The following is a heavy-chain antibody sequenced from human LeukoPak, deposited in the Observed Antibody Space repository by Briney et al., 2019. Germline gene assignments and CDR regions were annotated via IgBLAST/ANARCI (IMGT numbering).Heavy chain of an antibody. CDR2: INHSGST. CDR3: ATAVVPAAREVYYFDY. CDR1: GGSFSGYY. D-gene: IGHD2-2*01. Sequence: SETLSLTCAVYGGSFSGYYWSWIRQPPGKGLEWIGEINHSGSTNYNPSLKSRVTISVDTSKNQFSLKLSSVTAADTAVYYCATAVVPAAREVYYFDYWGQGTLVTVSS. J-gene: IGHJ4*02. V-gene: IGHV4-34*01.